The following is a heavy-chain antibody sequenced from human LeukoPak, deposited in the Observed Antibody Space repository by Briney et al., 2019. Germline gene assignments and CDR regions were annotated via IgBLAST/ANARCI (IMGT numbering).Heavy chain of an antibody. CDR1: GYSFTNYW. D-gene: IGHD3-16*01. J-gene: IGHJ6*02. CDR2: IYPGDSDT. Sequence: GESLKISCKGSGYSFTNYWIGWVRLMPGKGLERMGIIYPGDSDTRYSPSFQGQVTISADKSISTAYLQWSSLTASDSAMYYCARQGLYSLRFYDGVDVWGQGTTVTVSS. CDR3: ARQGLYSLRFYDGVDV. V-gene: IGHV5-51*01.